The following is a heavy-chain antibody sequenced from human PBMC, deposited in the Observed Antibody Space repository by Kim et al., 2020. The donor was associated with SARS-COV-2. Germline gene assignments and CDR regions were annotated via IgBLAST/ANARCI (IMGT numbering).Heavy chain of an antibody. Sequence: GGSLRLSCAASGFTFSSYAMSWVRQAPGKGLEWVSAISGSGGSTYYADSVKGRFTISRDNSKNTLYLQMNSLRAEDTAVYYCAKVGYCSGGSCYSWYFQHWGQGTLVTVSS. CDR2: ISGSGGST. CDR3: AKVGYCSGGSCYSWYFQH. D-gene: IGHD2-15*01. J-gene: IGHJ1*01. CDR1: GFTFSSYA. V-gene: IGHV3-23*01.